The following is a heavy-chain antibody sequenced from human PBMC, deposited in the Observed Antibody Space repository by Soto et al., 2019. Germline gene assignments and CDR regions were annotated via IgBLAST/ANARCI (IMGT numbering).Heavy chain of an antibody. CDR2: IIPIFGTA. Sequence: SVKVSCKASGGTFSSYAISWVRQAPGQGLEWMGGIIPIFGTANYAQKFQGRVTITADESTSTAYMELSSLRSEDTAVYYCARAIVGATGFTYYFDYWGQGTLVTVSS. J-gene: IGHJ4*02. CDR1: GGTFSSYA. D-gene: IGHD1-26*01. CDR3: ARAIVGATGFTYYFDY. V-gene: IGHV1-69*13.